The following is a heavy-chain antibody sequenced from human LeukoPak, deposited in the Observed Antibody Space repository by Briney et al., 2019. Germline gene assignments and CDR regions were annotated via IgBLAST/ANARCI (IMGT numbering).Heavy chain of an antibody. J-gene: IGHJ3*02. CDR1: GYTFTGYY. CDR2: INPNSGGT. Sequence: ASVKVSCKASGYTFTGYYIHWVRPAPGQGLEWMGWINPNSGGTNYAQKFQGRVTMTRDTSISTAYMELSRLRSDDTAVYYCARGVNWNTASLDAFDIWGQGTMVTVSS. V-gene: IGHV1-2*02. CDR3: ARGVNWNTASLDAFDI. D-gene: IGHD1-1*01.